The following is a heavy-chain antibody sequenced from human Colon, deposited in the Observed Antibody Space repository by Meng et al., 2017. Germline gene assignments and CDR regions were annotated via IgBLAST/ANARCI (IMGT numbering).Heavy chain of an antibody. Sequence: LVHSVEVVKSAGASGNVSAKATGYSYVSYGIIWVRQAHGHGLAWVEWIGAYSGNKNYARVLYGRVTMNRNTSVSTVSMESRSLIYDDTVVYYCARDGDSSNWYEIEDWGQGTLVTVSS. CDR1: GYSYVSYG. D-gene: IGHD6-13*01. CDR2: IGAYSGNK. V-gene: IGHV1-18*01. J-gene: IGHJ4*02. CDR3: ARDGDSSNWYEIED.